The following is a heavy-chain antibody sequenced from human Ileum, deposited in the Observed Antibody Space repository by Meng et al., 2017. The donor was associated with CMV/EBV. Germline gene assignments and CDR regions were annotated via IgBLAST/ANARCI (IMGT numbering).Heavy chain of an antibody. CDR2: VVPMIGTA. J-gene: IGHJ4*02. CDR1: GDTFNSHS. D-gene: IGHD3-16*01. CDR3: ARDKLGYFDN. Sequence: KFSCRASGDTFNSHSITWVRQAPGQGLEWMGGVVPMIGTANYAQKFQGRVTITADDSTSTAYMELSSLSSEDTAVYYCARDKLGYFDNWGRGTLVTVSS. V-gene: IGHV1-69*01.